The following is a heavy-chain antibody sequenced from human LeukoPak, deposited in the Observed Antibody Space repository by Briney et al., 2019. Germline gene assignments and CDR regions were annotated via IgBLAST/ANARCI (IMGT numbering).Heavy chain of an antibody. Sequence: SETLSLTCTVSGGSITSGEHYCSWIRQRPGKGLEWIGYVAYSGNTNYNPSLSSRVTMSVDTSKNQFSLKLSSVTAADTAVYYCARGGSGWFLDYWGQGTLVTVSS. D-gene: IGHD6-19*01. J-gene: IGHJ4*02. V-gene: IGHV4-30-4*01. CDR2: VAYSGNT. CDR3: ARGGSGWFLDY. CDR1: GGSITSGEHY.